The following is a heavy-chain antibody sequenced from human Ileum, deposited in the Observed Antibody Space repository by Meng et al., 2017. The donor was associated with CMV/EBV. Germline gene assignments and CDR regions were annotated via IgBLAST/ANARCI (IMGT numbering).Heavy chain of an antibody. V-gene: IGHV4-30-4*08. D-gene: IGHD3-22*01. CDR2: IHYSGST. CDR3: ARASYYDSSYFDN. Sequence: QGQLQESGPGLVKPSQPLSLTFPVSGASISSSDYYWSWIRQPPGKGLEWIGYIHYSGSTYYNPSLKSRVTISEDTSKNQFSLKLNSVTAADTAVHYCARASYYDSSYFDNWGQGTLVTVSS. J-gene: IGHJ4*02. CDR1: GASISSSDYY.